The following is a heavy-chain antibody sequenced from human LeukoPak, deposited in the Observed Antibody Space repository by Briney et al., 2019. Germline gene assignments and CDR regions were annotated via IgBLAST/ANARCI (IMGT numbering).Heavy chain of an antibody. Sequence: ASVKVSCKASGSTFTCYYMHWVRQAPGQGLEWMGWINPNSGGTNYAQKFQGRVTMTRDTSISTAYMELSRLRSDDTAVYYCARGDIVATIEAYYYYDMDVWGKGTTVTISS. CDR3: ARGDIVATIEAYYYYDMDV. J-gene: IGHJ6*03. D-gene: IGHD5-12*01. CDR1: GSTFTCYY. V-gene: IGHV1-2*02. CDR2: INPNSGGT.